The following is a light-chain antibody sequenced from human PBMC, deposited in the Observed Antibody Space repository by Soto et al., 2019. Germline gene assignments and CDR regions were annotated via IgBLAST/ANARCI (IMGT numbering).Light chain of an antibody. J-gene: IGKJ2*01. Sequence: EIVMTQSPATLSVSPGERATLSCRASQSVSSNLAWYQQKPGQAPRLLIYGASTRATGIPARFSGSGSGTAFTLTISSLHSEDFAVYYCQQYNNWPQTFGEGTKLEIK. CDR1: QSVSSN. CDR3: QQYNNWPQT. V-gene: IGKV3-15*01. CDR2: GAS.